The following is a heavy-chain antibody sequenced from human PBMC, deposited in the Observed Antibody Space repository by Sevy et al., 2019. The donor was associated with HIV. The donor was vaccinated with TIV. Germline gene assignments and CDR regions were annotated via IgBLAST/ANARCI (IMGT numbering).Heavy chain of an antibody. CDR2: IHYRGRT. CDR1: GGSISSYY. D-gene: IGHD3-9*01. V-gene: IGHV4-59*13. J-gene: IGHJ3*02. Sequence: GSLRLSCTVSGGSISSYYWSWIRQPPGKGLEWIGHIHYRGRTTYNPSLKSRVTISVDTSKIHFSLRLNFVTAADTAVYYCARYDILTGHSDVFDIWGQGTMVTVSS. CDR3: ARYDILTGHSDVFDI.